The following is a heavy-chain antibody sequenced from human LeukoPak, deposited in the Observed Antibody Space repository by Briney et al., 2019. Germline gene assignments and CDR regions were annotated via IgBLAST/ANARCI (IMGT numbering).Heavy chain of an antibody. CDR1: GGSISHYY. D-gene: IGHD6-13*01. Sequence: SETLSLTCTVSGGSISHYYWSWIRQPAGKGLEWIGHIYSTGGTNYNPSLKSRVTISVDKSKNQFSLKLTSVTAADTAVYYCARAYSISWYYFDYWGQGTLVTVSS. J-gene: IGHJ4*02. V-gene: IGHV4-4*07. CDR3: ARAYSISWYYFDY. CDR2: IYSTGGT.